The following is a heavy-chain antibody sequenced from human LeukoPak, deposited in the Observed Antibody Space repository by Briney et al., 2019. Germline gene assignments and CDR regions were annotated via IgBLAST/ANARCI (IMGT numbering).Heavy chain of an antibody. CDR2: IIPLLGVA. V-gene: IGHV1-69*04. CDR3: VREGHYSSDHGQDLYFQH. Sequence: SVKVSCKASGGTLSSYAMSWVRQAPGQGLEWLGRIIPLLGVANYAPKFQGRVTITADESTSTAYMELSSLKSEDTAIYYFVREGHYSSDHGQDLYFQHWGQGTLVTVSS. J-gene: IGHJ1*01. CDR1: GGTLSSYA. D-gene: IGHD3-22*01.